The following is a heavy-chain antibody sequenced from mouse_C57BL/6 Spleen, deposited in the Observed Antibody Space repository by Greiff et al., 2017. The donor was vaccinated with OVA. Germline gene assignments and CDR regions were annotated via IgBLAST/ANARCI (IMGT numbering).Heavy chain of an antibody. J-gene: IGHJ4*01. V-gene: IGHV1-50*01. D-gene: IGHD2-5*01. Sequence: LQQPGAELVKPGASVKLSCKASGYTFTSYWMQWVKQRPGQGLEWIGEIDPSDSYTNYNQKFKGKATLTVDTSSSTAYMQLSSLTSEDSAVYYCARGYSNYDYAMDYWGQGTSVTVSS. CDR2: IDPSDSYT. CDR3: ARGYSNYDYAMDY. CDR1: GYTFTSYW.